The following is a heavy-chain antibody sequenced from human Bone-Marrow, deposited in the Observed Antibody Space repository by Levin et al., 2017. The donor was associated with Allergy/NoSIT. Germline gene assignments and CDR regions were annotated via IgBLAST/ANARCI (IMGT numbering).Heavy chain of an antibody. CDR3: ARVPTLRFLDWFLDY. J-gene: IGHJ4*02. D-gene: IGHD3-9*01. Sequence: PSETLSLTCTVSGDSIISATYYWGWVHQPPGKGLEWIGSVYFSGSTYLSPFLKSRVTMSVDTSRSHFSLNLSSVTAADTAVYYCARVPTLRFLDWFLDYWGRGVLVTVSS. V-gene: IGHV4-39*02. CDR1: GDSIISATYY. CDR2: VYFSGST.